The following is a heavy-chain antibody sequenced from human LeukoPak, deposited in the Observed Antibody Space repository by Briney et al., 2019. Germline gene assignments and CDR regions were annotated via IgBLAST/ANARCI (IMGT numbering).Heavy chain of an antibody. V-gene: IGHV5-51*01. CDR2: IYPGDSDT. CDR3: ARPTSYGGNPDEGDAFDI. Sequence: GESLKISCKGSGYSFTGYWIGWVRQLPGKGLEWMGIIYPGDSDTRYSPSFQGQVTISADKSISTAYLQWSSLKASDTAMYYCARPTSYGGNPDEGDAFDIWGQGTMVTVSS. CDR1: GYSFTGYW. D-gene: IGHD4-23*01. J-gene: IGHJ3*02.